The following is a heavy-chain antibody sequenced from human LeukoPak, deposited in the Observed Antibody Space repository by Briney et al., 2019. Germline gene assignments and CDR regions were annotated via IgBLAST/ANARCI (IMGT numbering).Heavy chain of an antibody. Sequence: SETLSLTCTLSGGSISTYYWSWIRQPPGKGLEWIGYIYHSGTTNYNPSLKSRVTISVDTSKNQFSLKLSSVTAADTAVYYCARGGGYASPIGYWGQGALVTVSS. CDR1: GGSISTYY. V-gene: IGHV4-59*01. J-gene: IGHJ4*02. D-gene: IGHD5-12*01. CDR3: ARGGGYASPIGY. CDR2: IYHSGTT.